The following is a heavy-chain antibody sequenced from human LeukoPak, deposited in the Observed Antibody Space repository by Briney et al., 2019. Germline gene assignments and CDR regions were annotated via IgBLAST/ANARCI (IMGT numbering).Heavy chain of an antibody. V-gene: IGHV3-23*01. CDR1: GFSFSNYA. Sequence: GGSLRLSCVPSGFSFSNYAMTWVRQAPGKGLEWVSVISAGGVSTYYADPVKGRFTISRDNSKNTLYLQMNSLRAEDTAVYYCAKDLAFTAGKEYWGQGTLVTVSS. D-gene: IGHD2-15*01. CDR2: ISAGGVST. CDR3: AKDLAFTAGKEY. J-gene: IGHJ4*02.